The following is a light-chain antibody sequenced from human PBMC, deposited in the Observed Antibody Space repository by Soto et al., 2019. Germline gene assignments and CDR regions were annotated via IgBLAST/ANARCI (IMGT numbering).Light chain of an antibody. CDR2: GAS. CDR1: QSVSNNY. Sequence: EIVLTQSPGTLSLSPGERATLSCRASQSVSNNYLAWYQQKPGQAPRLLIYGASSRATDIPARFSGSGSGTDFTLTISRLEPEDFAVYYCQQYDNSPLTFGGGTKVDNK. V-gene: IGKV3-20*01. CDR3: QQYDNSPLT. J-gene: IGKJ4*01.